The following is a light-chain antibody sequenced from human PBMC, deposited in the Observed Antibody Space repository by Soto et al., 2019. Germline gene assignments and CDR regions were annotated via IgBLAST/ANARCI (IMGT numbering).Light chain of an antibody. J-gene: IGKJ1*01. CDR2: AAS. CDR3: QQCGSSPWT. Sequence: VVWMQSPCTLSFSNGERATLSCRASQSVSSYYLAWYQQKPGQAPRLLIYAASSRATGIPDRFSGGGSGTDFTLTISRLEPEDFAVYYCQQCGSSPWTFGQGTNVDI. V-gene: IGKV3-20*01. CDR1: QSVSSYY.